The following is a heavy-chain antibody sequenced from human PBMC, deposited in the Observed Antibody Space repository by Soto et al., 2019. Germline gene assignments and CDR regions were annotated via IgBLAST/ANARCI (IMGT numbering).Heavy chain of an antibody. CDR1: GGSISSYY. D-gene: IGHD4-17*01. V-gene: IGHV4-59*01. CDR2: VHYSGST. J-gene: IGHJ5*02. Sequence: QVQLQESGPGLVKPSETLSLTCTVSGGSISSYYWIWIRQPPGKGLEWIGYVHYSGSTNYNPSLKGRVPISVDTSKNQFSLKLSSVTAADTAVYYCARRAGQGYGDDVGWFDPWGQGTLVTVSS. CDR3: ARRAGQGYGDDVGWFDP.